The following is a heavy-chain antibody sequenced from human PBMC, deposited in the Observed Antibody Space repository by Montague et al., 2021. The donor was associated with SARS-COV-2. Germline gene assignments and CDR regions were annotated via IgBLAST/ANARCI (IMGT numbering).Heavy chain of an antibody. CDR2: YRPEKKN. J-gene: IGHJ4*02. CDR3: VRKPGVGKSCFDY. D-gene: IGHD3-10*01. Sequence: YRPEKKNDYATSVKSRITIDPDTSKNQFYLHLTSVTPEDTAVYYCVRKPGVGKSCFDYWGQGTLVT. V-gene: IGHV6-1*01.